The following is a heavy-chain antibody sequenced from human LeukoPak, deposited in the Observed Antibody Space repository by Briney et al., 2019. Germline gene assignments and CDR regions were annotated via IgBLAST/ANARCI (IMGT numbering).Heavy chain of an antibody. CDR1: GFAFNESY. Sequence: PGGSLRLSCAASGFAFNESYMTWIRQAPGKGLEWVGYISGRSFSIYYADSVQGRFTISRDNPTNSLFLHMSSLRADDTAVYFCARGKRRFDSWGQGTLVTVSS. CDR2: ISGRSFSI. CDR3: ARGKRRFDS. J-gene: IGHJ5*01. V-gene: IGHV3-11*01.